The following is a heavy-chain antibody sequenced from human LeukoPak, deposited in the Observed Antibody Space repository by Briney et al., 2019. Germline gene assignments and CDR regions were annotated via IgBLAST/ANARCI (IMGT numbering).Heavy chain of an antibody. V-gene: IGHV1-69*04. CDR1: GGTFSSYA. CDR2: IIHILGIT. D-gene: IGHD2-15*01. Sequence: SVKVSCKASGGTFSSYAISWVRQAPGQGLEWMGRIIHILGITNYAQKFQGRITITADKSTSTAYMELSSLTSEDTALYYCARVGYCNGGTCYGAVDYWGQGTLVTVSS. J-gene: IGHJ4*02. CDR3: ARVGYCNGGTCYGAVDY.